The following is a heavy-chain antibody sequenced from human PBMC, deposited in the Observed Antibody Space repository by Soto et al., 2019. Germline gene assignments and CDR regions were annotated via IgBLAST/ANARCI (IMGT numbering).Heavy chain of an antibody. D-gene: IGHD6-13*01. CDR3: AREGVGSSSWVDY. J-gene: IGHJ4*02. V-gene: IGHV3-7*03. CDR1: GLTFSSYW. Sequence: EVQLVESGGGLVQPGGSLRLSCAASGLTFSSYWMSWVRQAPGKGLEWVANIKQDGSEKYYVDSVKGRFTISRDNAKNSLYLQMNSLRAEDTAVYYCAREGVGSSSWVDYWGQGTLVTVSS. CDR2: IKQDGSEK.